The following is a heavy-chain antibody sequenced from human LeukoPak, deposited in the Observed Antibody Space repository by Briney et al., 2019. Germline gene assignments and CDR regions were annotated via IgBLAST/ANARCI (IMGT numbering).Heavy chain of an antibody. V-gene: IGHV3-23*01. CDR2: ISGSGGST. Sequence: GGSLRLSCAASGFTFSSYAMSWVRQAPGKGLEWVSAISGSGGSTYYADSVKGRFTISRDNAKNTLYLQMNSLRAEDTAVYYCARVGRIQLWLPQFDYWGQGTLVTVSS. J-gene: IGHJ4*02. D-gene: IGHD5-18*01. CDR3: ARVGRIQLWLPQFDY. CDR1: GFTFSSYA.